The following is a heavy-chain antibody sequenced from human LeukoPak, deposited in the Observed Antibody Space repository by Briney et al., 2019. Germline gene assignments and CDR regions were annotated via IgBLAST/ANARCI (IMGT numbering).Heavy chain of an antibody. CDR3: ARESMVRGVITFLDY. CDR2: ISSSSSYI. D-gene: IGHD3-10*01. CDR1: GFTFSSYS. Sequence: GGSLRLSCAASGFTFSSYSMNWVRQAPGKGPEWVSSISSSSSYIYYADSVKGRFTISRDNAKNSLYLQMNSLRAEDTAVYYCARESMVRGVITFLDYWGQGTLVTVSS. J-gene: IGHJ4*02. V-gene: IGHV3-21*01.